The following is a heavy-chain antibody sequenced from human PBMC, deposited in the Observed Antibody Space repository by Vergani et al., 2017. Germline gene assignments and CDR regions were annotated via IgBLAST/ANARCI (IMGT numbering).Heavy chain of an antibody. D-gene: IGHD6-6*01. CDR1: GFTFSSYW. Sequence: PASGFTFSSYWMSWVRQAPGKGLEWVANIKQDGSEKYYVDSVKGRFTISRDNAKNSLYLQMNSLRAEDTAVYYCARVGSSSIGGYYYYYMDVWGKGP. V-gene: IGHV3-7*01. J-gene: IGHJ6*03. CDR2: IKQDGSEK. CDR3: ARVGSSSIGGYYYYYMDV.